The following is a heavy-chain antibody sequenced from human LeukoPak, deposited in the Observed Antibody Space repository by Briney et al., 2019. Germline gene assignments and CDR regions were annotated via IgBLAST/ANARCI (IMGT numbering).Heavy chain of an antibody. J-gene: IGHJ4*02. CDR3: AKAPPLRYFDWSYFDY. V-gene: IGHV3-66*01. D-gene: IGHD3-9*01. Sequence: GGSLRLSCAASGITVSSNYMNWVRQAPGKGLEWVSVIYAGGSTYYADSVKGRFTISRDNSKNTLYLQMNSLRAEDTAIYYCAKAPPLRYFDWSYFDYWGQGTLVTVSS. CDR1: GITVSSNY. CDR2: IYAGGST.